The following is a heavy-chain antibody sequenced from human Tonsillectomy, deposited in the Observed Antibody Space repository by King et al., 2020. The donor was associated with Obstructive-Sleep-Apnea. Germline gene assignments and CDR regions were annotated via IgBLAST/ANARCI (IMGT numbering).Heavy chain of an antibody. J-gene: IGHJ4*02. CDR2: IYTRGGT. CDR1: GGSISNYY. D-gene: IGHD3-22*01. CDR3: ARVGYYDSSGYYPFDY. Sequence: QLQESGPGLVKPSETLSLTCTVSGGSISNYYWSWIRQPAGKGLEWIGRIYTRGGTNYNPSLKTRVTRSVDTSKNKFSLKLTSVTAADTAVYYCARVGYYDSSGYYPFDYWGQGTLVTVSS. V-gene: IGHV4-4*07.